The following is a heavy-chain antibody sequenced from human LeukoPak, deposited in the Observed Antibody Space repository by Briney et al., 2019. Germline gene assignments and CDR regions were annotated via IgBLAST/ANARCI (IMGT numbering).Heavy chain of an antibody. J-gene: IGHJ4*02. CDR1: GYTFTSYG. D-gene: IGHD3-10*01. Sequence: GASVKVSCEASGYTFTSYGISWVRQAPGQGLEWMGWISAYNGNTNYAQKLQGRVTMTTDTSTSTAYMELRSLRSDDTAVYYCARDTLYYYGSGSPLDYWGQGTLVTVSS. CDR2: ISAYNGNT. V-gene: IGHV1-18*01. CDR3: ARDTLYYYGSGSPLDY.